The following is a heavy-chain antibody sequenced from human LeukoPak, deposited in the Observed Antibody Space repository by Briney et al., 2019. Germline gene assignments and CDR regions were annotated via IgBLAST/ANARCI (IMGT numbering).Heavy chain of an antibody. J-gene: IGHJ6*02. CDR2: ISGSGGTT. Sequence: GGSLRLSCAASGFTFSTYAMSWVRQAPGKGLEWVSAISGSGGTTYYADSVKGRFTISRDNSKNTLYLQMNSLRAEDTAVYYCAKIAAVAASPYYYYGMDVLGQGTTVTVSS. CDR3: AKIAAVAASPYYYYGMDV. V-gene: IGHV3-23*01. D-gene: IGHD6-19*01. CDR1: GFTFSTYA.